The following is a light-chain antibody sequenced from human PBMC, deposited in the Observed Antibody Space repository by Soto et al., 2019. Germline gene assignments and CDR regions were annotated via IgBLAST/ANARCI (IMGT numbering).Light chain of an antibody. CDR3: SSYASSSTRV. Sequence: QSALTQPASASGSPGQSITISCTGTSSDIGHYDYVSWYQQHPGKAPKLMIYDVTNRPSGVSNRFSGSKSGNTASLTISGLQAEDEADYYCSSYASSSTRVFGTGTKVTVL. V-gene: IGLV2-14*03. CDR1: SSDIGHYDY. J-gene: IGLJ1*01. CDR2: DVT.